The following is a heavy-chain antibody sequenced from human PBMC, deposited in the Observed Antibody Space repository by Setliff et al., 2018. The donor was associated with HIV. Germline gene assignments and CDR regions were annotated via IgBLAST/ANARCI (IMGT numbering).Heavy chain of an antibody. J-gene: IGHJ4*02. Sequence: GASVKVSCKASGYTLSSYGISRVRQAPGQGVEWMGWISAYNGNTNYAQKLQGRVTMTTDTSTSTAYMELRSLGPDDTAVYYCATGGGQSFDYWGQGTLVTVSS. D-gene: IGHD1-26*01. CDR1: GYTLSSYG. CDR2: ISAYNGNT. CDR3: ATGGGQSFDY. V-gene: IGHV1-18*01.